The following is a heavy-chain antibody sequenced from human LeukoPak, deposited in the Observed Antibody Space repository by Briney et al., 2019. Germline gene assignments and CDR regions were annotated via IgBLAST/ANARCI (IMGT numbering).Heavy chain of an antibody. D-gene: IGHD2-15*01. V-gene: IGHV1-18*01. Sequence: ASVKVSCKASGYTFTSYGISWVRQAPGQGLEWMGWISAYNGNTNYAQKLQGRVTMTTDTSTGTAYMELRSLRSDDTAVYYCATTPVPGYYYYYMDVWGKGTTVTVSS. CDR1: GYTFTSYG. CDR3: ATTPVPGYYYYYMDV. J-gene: IGHJ6*03. CDR2: ISAYNGNT.